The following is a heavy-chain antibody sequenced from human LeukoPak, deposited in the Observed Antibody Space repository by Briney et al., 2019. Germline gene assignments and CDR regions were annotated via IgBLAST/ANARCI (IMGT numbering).Heavy chain of an antibody. J-gene: IGHJ4*02. Sequence: GGSLRLSCAASGFTFSNAWMSWVRQAPGKGLEWVGRILSKSEGGTADYSSPVKGRFTISRDSSKSTLYLQMSGLRAEDTAVYYCVSGGWLHQNSLNFDYWGQGTLVTVSS. CDR2: ILSKSEGGTA. CDR1: GFTFSNAW. CDR3: VSGGWLHQNSLNFDY. V-gene: IGHV3-15*05. D-gene: IGHD5-18*01.